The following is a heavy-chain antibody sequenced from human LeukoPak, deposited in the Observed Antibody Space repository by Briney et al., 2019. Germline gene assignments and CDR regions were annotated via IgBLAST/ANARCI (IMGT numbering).Heavy chain of an antibody. CDR1: GFTFSSYS. Sequence: GGSLRLSCAASGFTFSSYSMNWVRQAPGKGLEWVSSISSSSSYIYYADSVKGRFTISGDNAKNSLYLQMNSLRAEDTAVYYCARDRGYCTNGVCYYYYMDVWGKGTTVTVSS. CDR3: ARDRGYCTNGVCYYYYMDV. D-gene: IGHD2-8*01. V-gene: IGHV3-21*01. J-gene: IGHJ6*03. CDR2: ISSSSSYI.